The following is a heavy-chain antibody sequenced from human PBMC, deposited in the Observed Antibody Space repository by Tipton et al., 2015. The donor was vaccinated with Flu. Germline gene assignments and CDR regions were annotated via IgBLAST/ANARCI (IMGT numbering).Heavy chain of an antibody. V-gene: IGHV1-46*01. CDR1: GYTFTNYN. D-gene: IGHD3-10*01. Sequence: QLVQSGAEVKKPGASVRISCTASGYTFTNYNMHWVRQAPGQGPEWMGVIYPSGGGTTYAQRFQGRVTLTRDKSTSTVYMELSSLRSADTAFYYCARDRGFGAYTFDYWGQGTLFTVAS. CDR3: ARDRGFGAYTFDY. CDR2: IYPSGGGT. J-gene: IGHJ4*02.